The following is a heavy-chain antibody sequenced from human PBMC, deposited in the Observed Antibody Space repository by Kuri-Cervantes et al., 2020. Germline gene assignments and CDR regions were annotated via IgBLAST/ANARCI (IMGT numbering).Heavy chain of an antibody. CDR3: SRDFFALGDYGGNSMSYFDY. CDR2: IWYDGSNK. V-gene: IGHV3-33*01. CDR1: GFNFSSYD. Sequence: GGSLRLSCAASGFNFSSYDMHWVRQAPGKGLEWVAVIWYDGSNKYYADSVKGRFTFSRDSSKNTLYLQMDSLRAEDTAVYYCSRDFFALGDYGGNSMSYFDYWGQGALVTVSS. J-gene: IGHJ4*02. D-gene: IGHD4-23*01.